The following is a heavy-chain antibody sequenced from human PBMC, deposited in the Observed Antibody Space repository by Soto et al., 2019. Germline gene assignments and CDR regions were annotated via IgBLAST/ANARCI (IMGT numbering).Heavy chain of an antibody. CDR3: ARDSPYSSSWSFYYYGMDV. D-gene: IGHD6-13*01. J-gene: IGHJ6*02. CDR2: IYYSGST. V-gene: IGHV4-31*03. CDR1: GGSISSGGYY. Sequence: SETLSLTCTVSGGSISSGGYYWSWIRQHPGKGLEWIGYIYYSGSTYYNPSLKSRVTISVDTSKNQFSLKLSSVTAADTAVYYCARDSPYSSSWSFYYYGMDVWGQGTTVTVSS.